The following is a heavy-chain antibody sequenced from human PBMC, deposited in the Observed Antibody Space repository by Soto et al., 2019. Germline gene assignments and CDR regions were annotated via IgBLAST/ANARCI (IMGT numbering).Heavy chain of an antibody. Sequence: SETLSLTCAVYGGSFSGYYWSWIRQPPGKGLEWIGEINHSGSTNYNPSLKSRVTIPVDTSKNQFSLKLSSVTAADTAVYYCARATMLGYSYGYDYYYYMDVWGKGTTVTVSS. J-gene: IGHJ6*03. V-gene: IGHV4-34*01. CDR1: GGSFSGYY. CDR2: INHSGST. D-gene: IGHD5-18*01. CDR3: ARATMLGYSYGYDYYYYMDV.